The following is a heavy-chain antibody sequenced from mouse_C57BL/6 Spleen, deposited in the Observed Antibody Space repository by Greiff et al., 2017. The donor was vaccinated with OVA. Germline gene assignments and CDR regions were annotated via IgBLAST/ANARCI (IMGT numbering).Heavy chain of an antibody. CDR1: GYTFTSYT. CDR2: INPSSGYT. V-gene: IGHV1-4*01. D-gene: IGHD1-1*01. CDR3: ARSGQFMTTVEGAMDY. Sequence: QVQLQQSGAELARPGASVKMSCKASGYTFTSYTMHWVKQRPGQGLEWIGYINPSSGYTKYNQKFKDKATLTADKSSSTAYMQLSSLTSEDSAVYYCARSGQFMTTVEGAMDYWGQGTSVTVSS. J-gene: IGHJ4*01.